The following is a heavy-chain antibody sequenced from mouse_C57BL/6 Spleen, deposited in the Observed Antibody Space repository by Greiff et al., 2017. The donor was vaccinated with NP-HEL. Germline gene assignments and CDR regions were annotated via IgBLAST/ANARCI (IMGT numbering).Heavy chain of an antibody. Sequence: DVHLVESGGGLVKPGGSLKLSCAASGFTFSSYAMSWVRQTPEKRLEWVATISDGGSYTYYPDNVKGRFTISRDNAKNNLYLQLSHLQSEDTAMYYCAREHYGSSYVGYVDVWGTGTTVTVSS. D-gene: IGHD1-1*01. CDR3: AREHYGSSYVGYVDV. V-gene: IGHV5-4*01. J-gene: IGHJ1*03. CDR2: ISDGGSYT. CDR1: GFTFSSYA.